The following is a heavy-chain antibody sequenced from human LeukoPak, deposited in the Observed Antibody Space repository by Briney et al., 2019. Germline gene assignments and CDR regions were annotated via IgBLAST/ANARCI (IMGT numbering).Heavy chain of an antibody. Sequence: GGSERLSCAGSGFTFSVYYMSWTRQAPGKGLEWVSDLSSRGDIISYADSVKGRFTISRDNAKNSLYLQINSLRAEDTAVYYCARETVAGTFDYWGQGTLVTVSS. V-gene: IGHV3-11*01. J-gene: IGHJ4*02. CDR3: ARETVAGTFDY. D-gene: IGHD6-19*01. CDR2: LSSRGDII. CDR1: GFTFSVYY.